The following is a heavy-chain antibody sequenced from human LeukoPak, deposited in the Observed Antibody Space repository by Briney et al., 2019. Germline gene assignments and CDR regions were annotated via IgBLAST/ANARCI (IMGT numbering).Heavy chain of an antibody. CDR1: GGSISSSSYY. D-gene: IGHD3-10*01. CDR2: IYYSGST. Sequence: PSETLSLTCTVSGGSISSSSYYWGWIRQPPGKGLEWIGSIYYSGSTYYNPSLKSRVTISVDTSKNQFSLKPSSVTAADTAVYYCARLGSYYYYMDVWGKGTTVTVSS. V-gene: IGHV4-39*01. J-gene: IGHJ6*03. CDR3: ARLGSYYYYMDV.